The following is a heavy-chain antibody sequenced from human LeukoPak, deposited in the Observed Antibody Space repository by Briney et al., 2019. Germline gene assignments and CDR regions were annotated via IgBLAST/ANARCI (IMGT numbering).Heavy chain of an antibody. CDR2: ISSSSSTI. D-gene: IGHD3-10*01. CDR3: AREADGSGSYPWLGDAFDI. V-gene: IGHV3-48*04. Sequence: GGSLRLSCAASGFTFSSYSMNWVRQAPGKGLEWVSYISSSSSTIYYADSVKGRFTISRDNAKNSLYLQMNSLRAEDTAVYYCAREADGSGSYPWLGDAFDIWGQGTMVTVSS. CDR1: GFTFSSYS. J-gene: IGHJ3*02.